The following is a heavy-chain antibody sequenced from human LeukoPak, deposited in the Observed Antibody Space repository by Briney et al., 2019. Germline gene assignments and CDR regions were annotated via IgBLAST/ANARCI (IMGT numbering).Heavy chain of an antibody. CDR2: IYTSGST. CDR3: ARVHRLPEKYYYYYMDV. CDR1: GGSISSYY. V-gene: IGHV4-4*07. D-gene: IGHD6-25*01. Sequence: SETLSLTCTVSGGSISSYYWSWIRQPAGKGLEWIGRIYTSGSTNYNPSLKSRVTMPVDTSKNQFSLKLSSVTAADTAVYYCARVHRLPEKYYYYYMDVWGKGTTVTVSS. J-gene: IGHJ6*03.